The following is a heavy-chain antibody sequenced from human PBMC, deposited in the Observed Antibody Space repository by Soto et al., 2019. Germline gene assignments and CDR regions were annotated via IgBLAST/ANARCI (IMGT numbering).Heavy chain of an antibody. J-gene: IGHJ6*02. CDR3: ASSIAAAGTPYYYYYYGMDV. CDR1: GYTFTGYY. V-gene: IGHV1-2*04. Sequence: ASVKVSCKASGYTFTGYYTHWVRQAPGQGLEWMGWINPNSGGTNYAQKFQGWVTMTRDTSISTAYMELSRLRSDDTAVYYCASSIAAAGTPYYYYYYGMDVWGQGTTVTVSS. CDR2: INPNSGGT. D-gene: IGHD6-13*01.